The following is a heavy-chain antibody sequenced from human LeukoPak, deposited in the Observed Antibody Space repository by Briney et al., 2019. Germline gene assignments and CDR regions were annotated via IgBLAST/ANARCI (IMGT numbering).Heavy chain of an antibody. J-gene: IGHJ4*02. D-gene: IGHD2-15*01. Sequence: GGSLRLSCAASGFTFTKAWMSWVRQSPGKGLEWVGLIKSKTDGGTTDYAAPVKGRFTISRDDSKNTLYLQMNSLKTEDTAVYYCTTQRYCSGGRCSDYWGQGTLVTVSS. CDR2: IKSKTDGGTT. V-gene: IGHV3-15*01. CDR1: GFTFTKAW. CDR3: TTQRYCSGGRCSDY.